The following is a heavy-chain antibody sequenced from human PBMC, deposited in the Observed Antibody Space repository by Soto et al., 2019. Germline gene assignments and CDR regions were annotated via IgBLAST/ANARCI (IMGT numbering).Heavy chain of an antibody. Sequence: QVQLVESGGGVVQPGRSMRLSCAASGFSFSYYAMHWVRQAPGKGLEWVAVIAYDSSKKYYADSVKGRFTISRDNSKNTLYLQMNRLRDDDTAVYYCASPYCSGGSCYLTEYFQYWGQGTLVTVSS. J-gene: IGHJ1*01. CDR2: IAYDSSKK. D-gene: IGHD2-15*01. CDR3: ASPYCSGGSCYLTEYFQY. V-gene: IGHV3-30*03. CDR1: GFSFSYYA.